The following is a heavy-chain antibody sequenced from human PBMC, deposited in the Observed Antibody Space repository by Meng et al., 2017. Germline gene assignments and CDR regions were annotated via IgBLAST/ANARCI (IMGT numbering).Heavy chain of an antibody. V-gene: IGHV3-48*04. Sequence: GESLKISCAASGFTFSSYGMHWVRQAPGKGLEWVSKISSSGSTMYYADSVKGRFTISRDNAKKSLYLQMNSLRAEDTAVYYCAREKEQWLVRYYFDYWGQGTLVTVSS. D-gene: IGHD6-19*01. CDR2: ISSSGSTM. J-gene: IGHJ4*02. CDR1: GFTFSSYG. CDR3: AREKEQWLVRYYFDY.